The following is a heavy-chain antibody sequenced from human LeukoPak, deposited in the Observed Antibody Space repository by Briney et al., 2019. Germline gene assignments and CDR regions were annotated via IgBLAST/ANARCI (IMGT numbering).Heavy chain of an antibody. CDR1: GYTFTSYD. CDR3: ARDPDYGGNSDDY. V-gene: IGHV1-2*02. Sequence: GASVKVSCKASGYTFTSYDINWVRQAPGQGLEWMGWINPNSGGTNYAQKFQGRVTMTRDTSISTAYMELSRLRSDDTAVYYCARDPDYGGNSDDYWGQGTLVTVSS. CDR2: INPNSGGT. D-gene: IGHD4-23*01. J-gene: IGHJ4*02.